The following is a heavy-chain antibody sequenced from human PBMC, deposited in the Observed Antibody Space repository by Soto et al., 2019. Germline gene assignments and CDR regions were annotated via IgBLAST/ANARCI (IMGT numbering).Heavy chain of an antibody. J-gene: IGHJ5*02. CDR2: LYYSGST. CDR3: ARGISAAGIFGVDWFDP. D-gene: IGHD6-13*01. CDR1: GGSVSSGGYY. Sequence: QVQLQESGPGLVKPSQTLSLTCSVSGGSVSSGGYYWSWIRQHPGKGLEWIGYLYYSGSTYYNPSLKSRLSILVDRSKNHFSLKLSSVTAADTAIYYCARGISAAGIFGVDWFDPWGQGTLVTVSS. V-gene: IGHV4-31*03.